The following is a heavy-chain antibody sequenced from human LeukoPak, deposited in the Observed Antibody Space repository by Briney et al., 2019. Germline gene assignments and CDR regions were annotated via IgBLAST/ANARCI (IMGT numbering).Heavy chain of an antibody. D-gene: IGHD2-15*01. CDR1: GGTFSSYA. V-gene: IGHV1-69*13. J-gene: IGHJ4*02. Sequence: SVKVSCKASGGTFSSYAISWVRQAPGQGLEWMGGIIPIFGTANYAQKFQGRVTITADESTSTAYMEVSSLRSEDTAVYYCARAAKLVVACAYYFEYWGQGTLVTVSS. CDR3: ARAAKLVVACAYYFEY. CDR2: IIPIFGTA.